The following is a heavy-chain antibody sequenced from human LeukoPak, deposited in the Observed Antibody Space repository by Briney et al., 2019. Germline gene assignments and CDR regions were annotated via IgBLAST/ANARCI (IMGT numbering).Heavy chain of an antibody. CDR3: ASLRKRGGAFDI. Sequence: GASVKVSCKASGYTLNTYDISWVRQAPGQGLEWMGWTSVYNGNTNYAQKFQGRVTMTTDTSTSTTYMELRSLRSDDTAVYYCASLRKRGGAFDIWGQGTMVTVSS. CDR1: GYTLNTYD. CDR2: TSVYNGNT. J-gene: IGHJ3*02. V-gene: IGHV1-18*01.